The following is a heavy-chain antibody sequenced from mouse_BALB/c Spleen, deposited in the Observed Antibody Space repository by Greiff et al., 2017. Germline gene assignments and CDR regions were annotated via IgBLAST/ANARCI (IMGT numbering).Heavy chain of an antibody. CDR3: ARLTTATRVYFDY. V-gene: IGHV5-6*02. D-gene: IGHD1-2*01. CDR1: GFTFSSYG. J-gene: IGHJ2*01. Sequence: DVKLVESGGDLVKPGGSLKLSCAASGFTFSSYGMSWVRQTPDKRLEWVATISSGGSYTYYPDSVKGRFTISRDNAKNTLYLQMSSLKSEDTAMYYCARLTTATRVYFDYWGQGTTLTVSS. CDR2: ISSGGSYT.